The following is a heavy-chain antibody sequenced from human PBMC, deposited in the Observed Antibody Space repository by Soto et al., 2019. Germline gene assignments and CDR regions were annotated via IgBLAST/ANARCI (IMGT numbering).Heavy chain of an antibody. V-gene: IGHV1-24*01. CDR2: FDPEDGET. CDR3: ASGLLWFGELLSPFDY. Sequence: ATVKVSCKVSGYTLTELSMHWVRQAPGKGLEWMGGFDPEDGETIYAQKFQGRVTMTEDTSTDTAYMELSSLRSEDTAVYYCASGLLWFGELLSPFDYWGQGTLVTVSS. J-gene: IGHJ4*02. CDR1: GYTLTELS. D-gene: IGHD3-10*01.